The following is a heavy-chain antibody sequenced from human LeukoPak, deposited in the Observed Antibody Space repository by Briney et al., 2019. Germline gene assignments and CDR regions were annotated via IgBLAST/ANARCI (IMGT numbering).Heavy chain of an antibody. CDR1: GFSYNY. Sequence: GGSPGLSCAASGFSYNYMTWVRQAPGKGLEWVSVIYSGDSTYYADSVKGRFTISRDISKNTLYLQMNSLRPEDTAVYHCARDLWDATGYWGQGTLVTVSS. CDR2: IYSGDST. CDR3: ARDLWDATGY. D-gene: IGHD3-3*01. V-gene: IGHV3-66*02. J-gene: IGHJ4*02.